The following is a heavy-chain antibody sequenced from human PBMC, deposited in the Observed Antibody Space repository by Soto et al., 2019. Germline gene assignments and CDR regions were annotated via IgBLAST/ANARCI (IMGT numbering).Heavy chain of an antibody. D-gene: IGHD2-21*02. Sequence: QVQLQESGPGLVKPSGTLSLTCGVSGDSISSSHWWNWVRQPPGKGLEWIGEIYHSGSTNYNASLRSRASILVDKSKNQCSLKMTSVTAADTAVYYCARLAYCGDDCYYALDIWGQGTMVTVSS. V-gene: IGHV4-4*02. CDR2: IYHSGST. CDR3: ARLAYCGDDCYYALDI. CDR1: GDSISSSHW. J-gene: IGHJ3*02.